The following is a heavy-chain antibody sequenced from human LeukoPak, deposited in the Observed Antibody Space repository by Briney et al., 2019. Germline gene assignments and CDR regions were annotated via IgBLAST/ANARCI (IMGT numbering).Heavy chain of an antibody. J-gene: IGHJ4*02. D-gene: IGHD1-26*01. CDR3: ARDRPLSGSYYGFDY. Sequence: SQTLSLTCTVSGGSISSGSYYWSWIRQPAGKGLEWIGRIYTSGSTNYNPSLKIRVTISVDTSKNQFSLKLSSVTAADTAVYYCARDRPLSGSYYGFDYWGQGTLVTVSS. CDR1: GGSISSGSYY. CDR2: IYTSGST. V-gene: IGHV4-61*02.